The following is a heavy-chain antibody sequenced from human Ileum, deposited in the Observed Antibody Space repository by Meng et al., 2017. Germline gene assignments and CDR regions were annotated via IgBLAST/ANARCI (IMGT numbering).Heavy chain of an antibody. CDR1: GFIFSDYY. D-gene: IGHD1-26*01. Sequence: GESLKISCAASGFIFSDYYMSWIRQAPGKGLEWVSYIRSSGSTIDYADSVKGRFTISRDNAENSLSHQMNSLRSEDTAVYYCARDFEGTYFPDYFDYWGQGTLVTVSS. CDR3: ARDFEGTYFPDYFDY. V-gene: IGHV3-11*04. CDR2: IRSSGSTI. J-gene: IGHJ4*02.